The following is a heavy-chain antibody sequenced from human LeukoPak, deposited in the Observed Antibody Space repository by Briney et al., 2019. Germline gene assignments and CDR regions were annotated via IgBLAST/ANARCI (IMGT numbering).Heavy chain of an antibody. CDR3: AKGSSGWYHYGMDV. J-gene: IGHJ6*02. V-gene: IGHV3-23*01. CDR2: ISSSGGGT. Sequence: ETLSLTCIVSGCSVISDIYHLSWIRQAPGKWLEWVSAISSSGGGTYYADSVKGRFTISRDNSKNTLSLHMNSLRANDTAVYYCAKGSSGWYHYGMDVWGQGTTVTVSS. CDR1: GCSVISDIY. D-gene: IGHD6-19*01.